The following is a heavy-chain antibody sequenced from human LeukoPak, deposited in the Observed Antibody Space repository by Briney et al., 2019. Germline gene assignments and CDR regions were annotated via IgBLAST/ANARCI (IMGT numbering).Heavy chain of an antibody. CDR2: INPAGGAT. J-gene: IGHJ5*02. CDR3: ARVRQWLSSRFDP. CDR1: GYTFVYYY. V-gene: IGHV1-46*01. Sequence: GASVNVSCEASGYTFVYYYIHWVRQAPGQGLEWMGVINPAGGATSYAQNFQGRVTMTRDTSTSTVYLGLSGLRSEDTAVYYRARVRQWLSSRFDPWGQGTLGTVSS. D-gene: IGHD6-19*01.